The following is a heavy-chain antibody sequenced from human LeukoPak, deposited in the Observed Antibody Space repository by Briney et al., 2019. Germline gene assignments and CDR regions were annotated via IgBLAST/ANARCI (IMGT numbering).Heavy chain of an antibody. CDR3: ARLDSTRLYFDY. CDR1: GGSISSYY. D-gene: IGHD2-2*01. J-gene: IGHJ4*02. V-gene: IGHV4-59*01. Sequence: SETLSLTCTVSGGSISSYYWSWIRQPPGKGLEWIGYIYYSGGTNYNPSLKSRLTISVDTSKNQFSLKLSSVTAADTAVYYCARLDSTRLYFDYWGQGTLVTVSS. CDR2: IYYSGGT.